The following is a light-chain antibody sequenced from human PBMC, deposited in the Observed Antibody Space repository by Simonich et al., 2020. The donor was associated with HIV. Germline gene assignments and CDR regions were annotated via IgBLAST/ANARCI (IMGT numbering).Light chain of an antibody. V-gene: IGKV1-5*03. J-gene: IGKJ2*01. CDR3: QQYNSYPRT. Sequence: DIQMTQSPSSLSASVGDRVTITLRENQSISSYVTCDQQKPGKAPKLLIYKESSLESGLPSRFSGSGSGTEFTLTISSLQPDDFATYYCQQYNSYPRTFGQGTKLEIK. CDR2: KES. CDR1: QSISSY.